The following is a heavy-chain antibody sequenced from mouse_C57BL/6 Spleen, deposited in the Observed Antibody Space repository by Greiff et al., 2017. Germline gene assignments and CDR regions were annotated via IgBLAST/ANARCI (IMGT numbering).Heavy chain of an antibody. CDR3: ARSGWLPYYYDD. Sequence: QVHVKQPGAELVMPGASVKLSCKASGYTFTSYWMHWVKQRPGQGLEWIGEIDPSDSYTNYNPKLQGKSTLTVDKSSSTAYLQLSSLTSEDSAVYNCARSGWLPYYYDDWGHGTTLTVAS. J-gene: IGHJ2*01. CDR1: GYTFTSYW. CDR2: IDPSDSYT. D-gene: IGHD2-3*01. V-gene: IGHV1-69*01.